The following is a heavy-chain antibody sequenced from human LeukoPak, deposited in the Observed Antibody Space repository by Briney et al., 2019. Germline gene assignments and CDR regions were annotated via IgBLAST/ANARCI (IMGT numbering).Heavy chain of an antibody. V-gene: IGHV4-59*08. D-gene: IGHD3-10*01. Sequence: SETLFLTCTVSGGSISSYHWSWIRQPPGKGLEWIGYIYYSGSTYYNPSLKSRVTISVDTSKNQFSLKLSSVTAADTAVYYCARVERITMVRGVTQIFDYWGQGTLVTVSS. CDR2: IYYSGST. CDR3: ARVERITMVRGVTQIFDY. CDR1: GGSISSYH. J-gene: IGHJ4*02.